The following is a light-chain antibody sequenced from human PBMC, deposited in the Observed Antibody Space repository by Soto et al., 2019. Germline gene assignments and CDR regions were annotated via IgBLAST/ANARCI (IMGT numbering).Light chain of an antibody. CDR3: SSYTSSSTYVV. CDR2: GNS. Sequence: QSVLTQPPSVSGAPGQRVTISCTGSSSNIGAGYDVHWYQQLPGTAPKLLIYGNSNRPSGVPDRFSGSKSGTSASLAITGLQVEDEADYYCSSYTSSSTYVVFGGGTKLTVL. J-gene: IGLJ2*01. V-gene: IGLV1-40*01. CDR1: SSNIGAGYD.